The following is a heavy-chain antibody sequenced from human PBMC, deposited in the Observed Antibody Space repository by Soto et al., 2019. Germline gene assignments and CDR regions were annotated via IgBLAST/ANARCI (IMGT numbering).Heavy chain of an antibody. CDR2: IYHSGST. Sequence: QVQLQESGPGLVKPSGNLSLTCAVSGGSISSSNWWSWVRQPPGKGLEWIGEIYHSGSTNYNPSLKSRVTISGDKSKNQFSLKLSSVTAADTAVYYCARTPCSSTSCYTGGWFDPWGQGTLVTVSS. CDR3: ARTPCSSTSCYTGGWFDP. CDR1: GGSISSSNW. D-gene: IGHD2-2*02. V-gene: IGHV4-4*02. J-gene: IGHJ5*02.